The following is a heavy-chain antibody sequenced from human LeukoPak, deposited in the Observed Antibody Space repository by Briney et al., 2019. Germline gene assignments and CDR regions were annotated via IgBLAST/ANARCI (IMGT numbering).Heavy chain of an antibody. D-gene: IGHD3-3*01. V-gene: IGHV4-31*03. CDR2: IYYSGST. CDR1: GGSISSSSYY. Sequence: SETLSLTCTVSGGSISSSSYYWGWIRQPPGKGLEWIGYIYYSGSTYYNPSLKSRVTISVDTSKNQFSLKLSSVTAADTAVYYCARSALGTLEWLSNFVYWGQGTLVTVSS. J-gene: IGHJ4*02. CDR3: ARSALGTLEWLSNFVY.